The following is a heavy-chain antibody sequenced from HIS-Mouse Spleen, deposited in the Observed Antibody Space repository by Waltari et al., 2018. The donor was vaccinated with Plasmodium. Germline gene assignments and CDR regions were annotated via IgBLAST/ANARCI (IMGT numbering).Heavy chain of an antibody. CDR3: AKSSKGTGDLWDY. CDR1: GFTFSSYA. Sequence: EVQLLESGGGLVRPGGYLRLCFPASGFTFSSYAMSWVRQGPGKGREWVSAISGSGGSTYYADSVKGRCTISRDNSKNTRYLQMNSLRAEDTAVYYCAKSSKGTGDLWDYWGQGTLVTVSS. D-gene: IGHD7-27*01. V-gene: IGHV3-23*01. J-gene: IGHJ4*02. CDR2: ISGSGGST.